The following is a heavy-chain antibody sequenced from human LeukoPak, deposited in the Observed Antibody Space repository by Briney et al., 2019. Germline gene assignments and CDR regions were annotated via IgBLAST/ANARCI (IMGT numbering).Heavy chain of an antibody. V-gene: IGHV1-46*01. CDR2: INPSGGST. CDR3: ARAENRYYYGSGSFDY. CDR1: GYTFTSYY. J-gene: IGHJ4*02. D-gene: IGHD3-10*01. Sequence: ASVKVSCKASGYTFTSYYMHWVRQAPGQGLEWMGIINPSGGSTSYAQKFQGRVTMTRDMSTSTVYMELNSLRAEDTAVYYCARAENRYYYGSGSFDYWGQGTLVTVSS.